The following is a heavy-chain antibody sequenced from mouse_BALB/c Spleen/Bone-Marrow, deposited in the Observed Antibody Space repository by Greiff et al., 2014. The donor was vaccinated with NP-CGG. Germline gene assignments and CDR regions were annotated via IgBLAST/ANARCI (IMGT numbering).Heavy chain of an antibody. CDR1: GYTFTSYW. Sequence: QVQLKESGAELAKPGASVKMSCKASGYTFTSYWMHWVKQRPGQGLEWIGYINPSTGYTEYNQKFKDKATLTADKSSSTAHMQLSSLTSEDSAVYYCARWGDDGTFDYWGQGTTLIVSS. J-gene: IGHJ2*01. D-gene: IGHD2-12*01. CDR2: INPSTGYT. V-gene: IGHV1-7*01. CDR3: ARWGDDGTFDY.